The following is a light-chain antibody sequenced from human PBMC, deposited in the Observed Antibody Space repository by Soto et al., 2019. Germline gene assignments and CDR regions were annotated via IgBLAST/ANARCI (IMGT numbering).Light chain of an antibody. CDR3: QQYFSTPP. J-gene: IGKJ4*01. Sequence: DIVMTQSPDSLAVSLGERATINCKSSQSVLSNSNNQNYLAWYQQKPGQPPKLLIYWASTRESGVPDRFRGSGSGTDFTLTDSSLQAEDLAVYYCQQYFSTPPFGGGTKVEI. V-gene: IGKV4-1*01. CDR1: QSVLSNSNNQNY. CDR2: WAS.